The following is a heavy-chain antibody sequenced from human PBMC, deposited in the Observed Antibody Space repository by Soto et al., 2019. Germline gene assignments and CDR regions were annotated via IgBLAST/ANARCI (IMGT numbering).Heavy chain of an antibody. Sequence: ASVKVSCKASGYTFTGYYMHWVRQAPGQGLEWMGWINPNSGGTNYAQKFQGWVTMTRDTSISTAYVELSRLRSDDTAVYYCARVWVDSGYDYYGMDVWGQGTTVTVSS. V-gene: IGHV1-2*04. D-gene: IGHD1-26*01. CDR1: GYTFTGYY. J-gene: IGHJ6*02. CDR2: INPNSGGT. CDR3: ARVWVDSGYDYYGMDV.